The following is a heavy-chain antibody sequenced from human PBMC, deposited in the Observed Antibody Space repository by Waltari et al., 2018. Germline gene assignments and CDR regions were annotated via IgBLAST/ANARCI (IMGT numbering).Heavy chain of an antibody. CDR1: GFTFSSYA. D-gene: IGHD3-10*01. CDR3: AKGLVSGDYFDY. V-gene: IGHV3-23*01. CDR2: ISGSGGST. J-gene: IGHJ4*02. Sequence: EVQLLESGGGLVQPGGSLRLSCAASGFTFSSYAMSWVRQAPGKGLEWVSAISGSGGSTYYADSEKGRFTISRDNSKNTLYLQMNSLRAEDTAVYYCAKGLVSGDYFDYWGQGTLVTVSS.